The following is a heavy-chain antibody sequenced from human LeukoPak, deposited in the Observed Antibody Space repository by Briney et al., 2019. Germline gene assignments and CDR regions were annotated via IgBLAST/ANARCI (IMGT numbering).Heavy chain of an antibody. D-gene: IGHD3-22*01. CDR3: SRGNHYVDFDI. CDR2: VHTSGST. Sequence: SQTLSLTCTVSGDSISSGSYYWSWIRQPAGKGLEWIGRVHTSGSTEYNPALKSRVTISVDRAKNEFSLKLSSVTATDAAMYYCSRGNHYVDFDIWGQRTMVTVSS. CDR1: GDSISSGSYY. V-gene: IGHV4-61*02. J-gene: IGHJ3*02.